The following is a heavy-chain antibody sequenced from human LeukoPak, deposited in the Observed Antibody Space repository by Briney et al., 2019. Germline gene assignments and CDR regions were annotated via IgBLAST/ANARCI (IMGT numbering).Heavy chain of an antibody. CDR1: GGTFSSYA. D-gene: IGHD2-2*01. CDR3: ARGYCSSTSCPTPLDY. V-gene: IGHV1-69*13. J-gene: IGHJ4*02. CDR2: IIPIFGTA. Sequence: VKVSCKASGGTFSSYAISWVRQAPGQGLEWMGRIIPIFGTANYAQKFQGRVTITTDESTSTAYMELSSLRSEDTAVYYCARGYCSSTSCPTPLDYWGQGTLVTVSS.